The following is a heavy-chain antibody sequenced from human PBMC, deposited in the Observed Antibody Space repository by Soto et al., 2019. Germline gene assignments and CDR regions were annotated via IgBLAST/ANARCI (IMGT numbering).Heavy chain of an antibody. Sequence: PGGSLRLSCTASGFTFGDYAMSWFRQAPGKGLEWVGFIRSKAYGGTTEYAASVKGRFTTSRDDSKSIAYLQMNSLKTEDTAVYYCTRDWVPQTRSYYYYGMDVWGQGTTVTVSS. CDR3: TRDWVPQTRSYYYYGMDV. CDR1: GFTFGDYA. J-gene: IGHJ6*02. D-gene: IGHD3-10*01. V-gene: IGHV3-49*03. CDR2: IRSKAYGGTT.